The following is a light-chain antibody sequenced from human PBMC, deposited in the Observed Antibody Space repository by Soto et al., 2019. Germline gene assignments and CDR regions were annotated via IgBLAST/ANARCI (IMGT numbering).Light chain of an antibody. V-gene: IGLV1-40*01. CDR1: SSNIGAGLD. CDR3: QSYDSSLSGSEV. CDR2: GNG. J-gene: IGLJ1*01. Sequence: QSVLTQPPSVTGAPGQRVSISCTGSSSNIGAGLDVHWDQQLPGTAPKPLIYGNGNRPSGVPDRFSGSKSGTSASLAIAGLKADDEADYYCQSYDSSLSGSEVFGTGTKVTVL.